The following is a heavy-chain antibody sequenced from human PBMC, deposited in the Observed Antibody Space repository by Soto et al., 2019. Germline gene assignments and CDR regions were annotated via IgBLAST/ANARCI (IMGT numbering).Heavy chain of an antibody. CDR3: ARQTTYSSSWYDY. CDR1: GGSISNYY. CDR2: VYTSGST. V-gene: IGHV4-4*07. D-gene: IGHD6-13*01. Sequence: SETLSLTCTVSGGSISNYYWTWIRQPAGKGLQWIGRVYTSGSTNYNPSLKSRITMSVDTSKNQFSRKLSSVTAADTALYYCARQTTYSSSWYDYWGHGTLVTVSS. J-gene: IGHJ5*01.